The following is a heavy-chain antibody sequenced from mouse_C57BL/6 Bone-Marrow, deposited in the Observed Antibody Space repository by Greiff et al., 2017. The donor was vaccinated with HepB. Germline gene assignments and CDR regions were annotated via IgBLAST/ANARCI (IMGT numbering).Heavy chain of an antibody. CDR2: IRLKSDNYAT. D-gene: IGHD3-2*02. V-gene: IGHV6-3*01. CDR1: GFTFSNYW. Sequence: EVKVEESGGGLVQPGGSMKLSCVASGFTFSNYWMNWVRQSPEKGLEWVAQIRLKSDNYATHYAESVKGRFTISRDDSKSSVYLQMNNLRAEDTGIYYCTGVGSGAWFAYWGQGTLVTVSA. J-gene: IGHJ3*01. CDR3: TGVGSGAWFAY.